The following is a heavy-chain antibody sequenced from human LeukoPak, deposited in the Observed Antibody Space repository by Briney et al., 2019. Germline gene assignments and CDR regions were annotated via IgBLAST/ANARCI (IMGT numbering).Heavy chain of an antibody. CDR1: DFIFSTYW. CDR3: ARDRFFGMDV. CDR2: INIDGGST. Sequence: PGWSLRLSCVASDFIFSTYWMHWVRQAPGKGVAWVSLINIDGGSTTYADSVKGRFTISRDNAKNMLYLQMNSLRAEDTAVYYCARDRFFGMDVWGQGTTVTVSS. J-gene: IGHJ6*02. V-gene: IGHV3-74*01.